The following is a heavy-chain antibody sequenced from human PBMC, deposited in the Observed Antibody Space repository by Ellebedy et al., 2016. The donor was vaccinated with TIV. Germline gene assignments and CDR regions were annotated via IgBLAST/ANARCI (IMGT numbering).Heavy chain of an antibody. Sequence: SETLSLXXAVSGGSISSSNWWSCVRQPPGKGLEWIGEIYHSGSTNYNPSLKSRVTISVDKSKNQFSLKLSSVTAADTAVYYCARVSLRGVIITVFDYWGQGTLVTVSS. D-gene: IGHD3-10*01. CDR2: IYHSGST. V-gene: IGHV4-4*02. J-gene: IGHJ4*02. CDR3: ARVSLRGVIITVFDY. CDR1: GGSISSSNW.